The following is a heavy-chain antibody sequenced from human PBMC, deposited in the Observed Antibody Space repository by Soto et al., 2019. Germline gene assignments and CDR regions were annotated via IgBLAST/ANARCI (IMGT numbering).Heavy chain of an antibody. CDR1: GFTFSSYE. Sequence: GGSLRLSCAASGFTFSSYEMNWVRQAPGKGLEWVSYISSSGSTIYYADSVKGRFTISRDNAKNSLYLQMNSLRAEDTAVYYCARETPSFDSWGQGTLVTVSS. V-gene: IGHV3-48*03. D-gene: IGHD2-15*01. CDR2: ISSSGSTI. J-gene: IGHJ4*02. CDR3: ARETPSFDS.